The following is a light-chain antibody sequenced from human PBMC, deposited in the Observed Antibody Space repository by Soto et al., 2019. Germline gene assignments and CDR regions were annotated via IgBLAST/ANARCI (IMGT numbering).Light chain of an antibody. J-gene: IGKJ4*01. Sequence: EIVMTQSPATLSVSPGERATLSCRASQSISDNLAWYQQKPGQAPRLLIYGASTGATSIPARFSGSGSGTEFTLTISSLQSEDFALYYCHQYGHSPVTFGGGTKVDIK. CDR1: QSISDN. CDR2: GAS. V-gene: IGKV3-15*01. CDR3: HQYGHSPVT.